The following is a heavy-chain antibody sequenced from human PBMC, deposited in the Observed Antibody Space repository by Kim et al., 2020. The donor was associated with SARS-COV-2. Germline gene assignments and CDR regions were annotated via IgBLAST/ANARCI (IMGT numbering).Heavy chain of an antibody. V-gene: IGHV3-74*01. CDR2: SNSDGSSR. CDR3: ERRTATAGGYWYFDL. J-gene: IGHJ2*01. D-gene: IGHD6-13*01. Sequence: GGSLRLSCAASGFTLSSYWMHWVRQAPGKGLVWVSRSNSDGSSRSYADSVKGRFSISRDNAKNTLHLQMNSLRAEDTAVYYCERRTATAGGYWYFDLWGRGTVVTVSS. CDR1: GFTLSSYW.